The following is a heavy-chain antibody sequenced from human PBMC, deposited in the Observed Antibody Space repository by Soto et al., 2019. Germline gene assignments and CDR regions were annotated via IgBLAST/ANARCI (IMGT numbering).Heavy chain of an antibody. CDR3: AGTPGIAAAGDHYYGMDV. CDR1: GYSFTSYW. J-gene: IGHJ6*02. V-gene: IGHV5-10-1*01. D-gene: IGHD6-13*01. CDR2: IDPSDSYT. Sequence: GESLKISCKGSGYSFTSYWISWVRQMPGKGLEWMGRIDPSDSYTNYSPSFQGHVTISADKSISTAYLQWSSLRASDTAMYYCAGTPGIAAAGDHYYGMDVWGQGTTVTVSS.